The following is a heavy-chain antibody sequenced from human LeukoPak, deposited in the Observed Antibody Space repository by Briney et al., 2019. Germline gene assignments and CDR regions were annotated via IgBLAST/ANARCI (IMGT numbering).Heavy chain of an antibody. CDR1: GDSISNTAYW. CDR3: TRLPLDYSVDY. Sequence: SETLSLTCTVSGDSISNTAYWWGWIRQSPGKGLEWIGSVSYFGTTSYNPSLKNRVTMSIDTSKKQFSLQLSSVTAADTAVYYCTRLPLDYSVDYWGQGALVSVSS. D-gene: IGHD4-11*01. J-gene: IGHJ4*02. V-gene: IGHV4-39*01. CDR2: VSYFGTT.